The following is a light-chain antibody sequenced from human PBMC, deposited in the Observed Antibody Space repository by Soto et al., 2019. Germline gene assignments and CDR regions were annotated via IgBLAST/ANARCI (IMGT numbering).Light chain of an antibody. Sequence: QSVLTQPPSVSAAPGQQVTISCSGRSSNIGNNYVSWYQQFPGTAPKLLIYDNNKRPSGIPDRFSGSKSGTSATLDITGLQTGDEADYYCGTWDSSLSAVVFGGGTKLTVL. CDR1: SSNIGNNY. CDR3: GTWDSSLSAVV. CDR2: DNN. J-gene: IGLJ2*01. V-gene: IGLV1-51*01.